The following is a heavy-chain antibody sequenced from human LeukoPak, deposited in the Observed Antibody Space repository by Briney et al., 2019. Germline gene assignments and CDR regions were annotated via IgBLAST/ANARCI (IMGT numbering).Heavy chain of an antibody. CDR2: ISWDGAVT. V-gene: IGHV3-43*01. D-gene: IGHD1-26*01. J-gene: IGHJ4*02. CDR3: AKGPNIVGAMYYFDY. Sequence: GGSLRLSCAASGFTFDDYTMHWVRQAPGKGLEWVSLISWDGAVTYYAFSVKGRFTISRDNSKNSLYLQMNSLRAEDTAVYYCAKGPNIVGAMYYFDYWGQGTLVTVSS. CDR1: GFTFDDYT.